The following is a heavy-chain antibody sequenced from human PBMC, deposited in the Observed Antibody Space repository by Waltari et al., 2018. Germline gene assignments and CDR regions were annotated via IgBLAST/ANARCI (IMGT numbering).Heavy chain of an antibody. CDR2: VWMGGDT. D-gene: IGHD3-3*01. Sequence: EVQLVESGGGLIQPGGSLRLSCAASGFTVINNYMTWVRQAPGKGKEWVSLVWMGGDTHLADSVKGRYTISRDNAKNTVYLQMHDLRAEDTAIYYCSRNFHDPQDVWGQGTTVIVS. J-gene: IGHJ6*02. CDR3: SRNFHDPQDV. V-gene: IGHV3-53*01. CDR1: GFTVINNY.